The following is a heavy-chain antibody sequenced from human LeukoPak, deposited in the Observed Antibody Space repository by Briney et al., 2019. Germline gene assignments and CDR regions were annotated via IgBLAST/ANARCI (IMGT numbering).Heavy chain of an antibody. CDR1: GFTLRDYA. D-gene: IGHD1-1*01. Sequence: GGSLRLSCTASGFTLRDYAMSWIRQAPGKGLEWVGFIRSKAYGETADYAAAVKGRFTISRDDSKAIAYLQMNSLKTEDTAVYHCTRDRGAYNLYDYWGQGTLVTVSS. CDR3: TRDRGAYNLYDY. CDR2: IRSKAYGETA. J-gene: IGHJ4*02. V-gene: IGHV3-49*03.